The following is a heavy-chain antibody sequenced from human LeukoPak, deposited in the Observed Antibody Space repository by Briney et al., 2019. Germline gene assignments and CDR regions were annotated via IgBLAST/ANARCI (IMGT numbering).Heavy chain of an antibody. V-gene: IGHV3-23*01. CDR3: AREGLERRANLDY. Sequence: GGSLRLSCAASGFSFGSHAMSWVRQAPGKGLEWVSSITESGADTFYGDSVKGRFTTHRDNSKATLYLQMNSLRAEDTAVFFCAREGLERRANLDYWGQGTLVTVSS. CDR1: GFSFGSHA. J-gene: IGHJ4*02. CDR2: ITESGADT. D-gene: IGHD1-1*01.